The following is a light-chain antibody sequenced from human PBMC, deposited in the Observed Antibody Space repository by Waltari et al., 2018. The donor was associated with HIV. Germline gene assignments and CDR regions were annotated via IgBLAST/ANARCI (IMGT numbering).Light chain of an antibody. Sequence: SALTQPASVSGSPGQSIPISCTGTRSVVGGYHFVSWYQQRPGKAPKLIIYEVSHRPSGVSNRFSGSKSGNTASLTISGLQAEDEADYFCSSYTSSNTLVVFGGGTKLTVL. CDR3: SSYTSSNTLVV. J-gene: IGLJ2*01. CDR2: EVS. V-gene: IGLV2-14*01. CDR1: RSVVGGYHF.